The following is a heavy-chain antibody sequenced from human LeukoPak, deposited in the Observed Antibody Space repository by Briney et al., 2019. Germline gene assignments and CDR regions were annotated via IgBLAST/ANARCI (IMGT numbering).Heavy chain of an antibody. D-gene: IGHD5-24*01. CDR2: ISGSDGGT. CDR3: AKGRGPTISHPIDY. CDR1: GFTFSNFA. Sequence: GGSLRLSCAASGFTFSNFAMSWVRQAPGKGLEWVSGISGSDGGTYYADSMKGRLIISRDNSKNTLYLQMNSLRAEDTAAYYCAKGRGPTISHPIDYWGQGTLVTVSS. V-gene: IGHV3-23*01. J-gene: IGHJ4*02.